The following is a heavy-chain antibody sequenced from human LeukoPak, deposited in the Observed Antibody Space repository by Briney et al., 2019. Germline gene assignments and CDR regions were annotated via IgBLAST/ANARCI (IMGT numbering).Heavy chain of an antibody. V-gene: IGHV4-30-4*01. Sequence: SETLSLTCDVSGGSISSGDKYWSWIRQPPGKGLEWIGYIYYSGSTYYNPSLKSRLTISVDTSENQFSLHLTSVTAADTAVYFCARVTRWAGLDFWGQGTLVTVSS. CDR3: ARVTRWAGLDF. CDR1: GGSISSGDKY. D-gene: IGHD2-21*02. CDR2: IYYSGST. J-gene: IGHJ4*02.